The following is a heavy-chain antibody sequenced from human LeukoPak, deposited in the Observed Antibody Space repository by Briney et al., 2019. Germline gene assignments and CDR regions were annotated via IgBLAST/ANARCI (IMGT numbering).Heavy chain of an antibody. J-gene: IGHJ6*03. D-gene: IGHD3-22*01. CDR3: AGGPNYYDHYYYMDV. V-gene: IGHV5-51*04. CDR1: GYSFTSYW. Sequence: GESLKISCKGSGYSFTSYWIGWVRQMPGKGLEWMGIIYPGDSDTRYSPSFQGQVTISADKPISTAYLQWSSLKASDTAMYYCAGGPNYYDHYYYMDVWGKGTTVTISS. CDR2: IYPGDSDT.